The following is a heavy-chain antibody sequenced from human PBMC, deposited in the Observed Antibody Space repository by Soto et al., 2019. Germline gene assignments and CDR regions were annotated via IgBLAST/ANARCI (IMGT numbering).Heavy chain of an antibody. CDR1: CGSISNSY. V-gene: IGHV4-59*01. CDR2: IFYSGST. J-gene: IGHJ4*02. CDR3: ARLPDIVVVPAAINYFDY. D-gene: IGHD2-2*01. Sequence: SETLSLTCTVSCGSISNSYWSWIRQPPGKGLEWIGYIFYSGSTNYNPSLKSRVTISVDTSKNQFSLKLSSVTAADTAVYYCARLPDIVVVPAAINYFDYWGQGALVTVSS.